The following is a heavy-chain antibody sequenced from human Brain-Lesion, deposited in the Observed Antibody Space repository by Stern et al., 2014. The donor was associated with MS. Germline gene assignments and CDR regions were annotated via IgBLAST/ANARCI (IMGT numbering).Heavy chain of an antibody. CDR2: SDHSGST. J-gene: IGHJ4*02. CDR3: ARFPASRPHVFDS. V-gene: IGHV4-4*02. D-gene: IGHD6-13*01. CDR1: GGSISSSNW. Sequence: QVQLQESGPGLVKPSGTLSLTCAVSGGSISSSNWWSWVRQSPGKGLEWIGESDHSGSTIYNPSLKSRVTVSVDKSKKRFSLNLRSVTAADPAVYFCARFPASRPHVFDSWGQGTLVTVSS.